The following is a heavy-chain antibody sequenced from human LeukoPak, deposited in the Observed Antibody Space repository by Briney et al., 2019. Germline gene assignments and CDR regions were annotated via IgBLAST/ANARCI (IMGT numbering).Heavy chain of an antibody. Sequence: SQTLSLTCTVSGGSISSSSYYWGWIRQPPGKGLEWIGSIYYSGSTYYNPSLKSRVTISVDTSKNQFSLKLSSVTAADTAVYYCARRGGSLTYYYYYMDVWGKGTTVTVSS. V-gene: IGHV4-39*01. J-gene: IGHJ6*03. CDR3: ARRGGSLTYYYYYMDV. CDR1: GGSISSSSYY. CDR2: IYYSGST. D-gene: IGHD3-10*01.